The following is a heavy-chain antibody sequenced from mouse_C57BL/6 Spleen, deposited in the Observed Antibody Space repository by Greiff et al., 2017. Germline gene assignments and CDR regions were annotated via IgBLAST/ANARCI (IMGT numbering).Heavy chain of an antibody. V-gene: IGHV1-52*01. CDR1: GYTFTSYW. CDR3: ARSGHYYGSSYDWYFDV. D-gene: IGHD1-1*01. J-gene: IGHJ1*03. CDR2: IDPSDSET. Sequence: QVQLKQPGAELVRPGSSVKLSCKASGYTFTSYWMHWVKQRPIQGLEWIGNIDPSDSETHYNQKFKDKATLTVDKSSSTAYMQLSSLTSEDSAVYYCARSGHYYGSSYDWYFDVWGTGTTVTVAS.